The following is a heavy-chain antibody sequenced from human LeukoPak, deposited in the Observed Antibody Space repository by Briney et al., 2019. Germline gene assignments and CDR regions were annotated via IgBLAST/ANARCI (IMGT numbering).Heavy chain of an antibody. CDR3: ARGGASSRYFDY. V-gene: IGHV4-59*11. J-gene: IGHJ4*02. CDR1: GGSISGQY. CDR2: VSYSGST. D-gene: IGHD1-26*01. Sequence: SETLSLTCAVSGGSISGQYWSWIRQPPGKGLDWIGFVSYSGSTNYNPSLNGRVTISLDTSKNQFSLRLNSVTAADTAVYYCARGGASSRYFDYWGQGTLVTVSS.